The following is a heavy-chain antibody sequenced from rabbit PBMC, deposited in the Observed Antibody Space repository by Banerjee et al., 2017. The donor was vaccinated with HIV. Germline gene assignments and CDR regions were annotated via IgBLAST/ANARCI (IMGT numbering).Heavy chain of an antibody. CDR1: GFSFSNSYY. CDR3: ARDDGVGYGPGL. V-gene: IGHV1S45*01. D-gene: IGHD6-1*01. Sequence: QEQLEESGGDLVKPEGSLTLTCTASGFSFSNSYYMCWVRQAPGKGLEWIGCIYTGDDSTYYASWAKGRFTITKTSSTTVTLQMTSLTAADTATYFCARDDGVGYGPGLCGPGTLVTVS. J-gene: IGHJ4*01. CDR2: IYTGDDST.